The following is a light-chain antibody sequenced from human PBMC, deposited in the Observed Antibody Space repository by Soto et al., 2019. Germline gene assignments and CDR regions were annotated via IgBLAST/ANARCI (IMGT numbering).Light chain of an antibody. Sequence: QSALTQPPSVSGAPGQRVTISCTGSSSNIGAGYDVHWYQQFPGTAPKLLIYANSNRPSGVPDRFSASKSGTSASLAITGLQADDEADSYCQSSDTNLRGVFGTGTKLTVL. V-gene: IGLV1-40*01. CDR3: QSSDTNLRGV. J-gene: IGLJ1*01. CDR1: SSNIGAGYD. CDR2: ANS.